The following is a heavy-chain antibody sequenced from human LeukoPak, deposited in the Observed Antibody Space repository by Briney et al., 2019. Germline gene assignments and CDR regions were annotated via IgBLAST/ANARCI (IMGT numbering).Heavy chain of an antibody. J-gene: IGHJ5*02. CDR1: GGSISSYY. CDR3: ARNDYGDYHWFDP. D-gene: IGHD4-17*01. V-gene: IGHV4-59*01. CDR2: IYYSGST. Sequence: KPSETLSLTCTVSGGSISSYYWSWIRQPPGKGLEWIGYIYYSGSTNYNPSLKSRVTISMDTSKSQFSLTLSSVTAADTAVYYCARNDYGDYHWFDPWGQGTLVTVSS.